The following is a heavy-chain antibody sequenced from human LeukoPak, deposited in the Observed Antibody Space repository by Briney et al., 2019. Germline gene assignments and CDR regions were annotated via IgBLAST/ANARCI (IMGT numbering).Heavy chain of an antibody. Sequence: ASVKLSCTASGYTFTSYGISWVRQAPGQGLEWMGWISAYNGNTNYAQTLQGRVTITTDTSTSTAYMELRSLRSDDTAVYYCARADDSRGWPSWGQGTLVTVSS. CDR2: ISAYNGNT. J-gene: IGHJ4*02. CDR1: GYTFTSYG. D-gene: IGHD6-19*01. V-gene: IGHV1-18*01. CDR3: ARADDSRGWPS.